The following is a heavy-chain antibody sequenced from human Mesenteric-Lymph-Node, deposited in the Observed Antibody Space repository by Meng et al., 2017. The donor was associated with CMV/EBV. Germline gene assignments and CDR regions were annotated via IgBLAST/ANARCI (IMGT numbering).Heavy chain of an antibody. Sequence: GESLKISCAASGFTFSDYTIQWVRQAPGRGLEWVAVISYDGSNKDYADSVKGRFTISRDNSKNTLYLQMNSLRAEDTAVYYCAKGTIGAHDGMDVWGQGTTVTVSS. CDR3: AKGTIGAHDGMDV. V-gene: IGHV3-30*04. J-gene: IGHJ6*02. CDR1: GFTFSDYT. CDR2: ISYDGSNK. D-gene: IGHD2-2*01.